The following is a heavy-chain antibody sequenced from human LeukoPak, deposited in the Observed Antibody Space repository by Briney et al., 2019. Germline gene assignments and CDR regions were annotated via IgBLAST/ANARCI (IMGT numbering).Heavy chain of an antibody. CDR3: ARGLIERSWFDP. D-gene: IGHD2-8*01. CDR1: GFTFSSNY. Sequence: PGGSLRLSCAASGFTFSSNYMNWVRQAPGKGLEWVSVIYSTGSTYYADSVKGRFTISRDNSKNTLYLQMNSLRAEDTAVYYCARGLIERSWFDPWGQGTLVTVSS. CDR2: IYSTGST. J-gene: IGHJ5*02. V-gene: IGHV3-53*01.